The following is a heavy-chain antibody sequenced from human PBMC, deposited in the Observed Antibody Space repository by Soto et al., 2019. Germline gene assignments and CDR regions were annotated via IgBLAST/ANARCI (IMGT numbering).Heavy chain of an antibody. CDR1: GGSISSSSYY. D-gene: IGHD3-10*01. Sequence: PSETLSLTCTVSGGSISSSSYYWGWIRQPPGKGLEWIGSIYYSGSTYYNPSLKSRVTISVDTSKNQFSLKLSSVTAADTAVYYCAREETHYGSGSYRYYYYGMDVWGQGTTVTVSS. CDR2: IYYSGST. CDR3: AREETHYGSGSYRYYYYGMDV. J-gene: IGHJ6*02. V-gene: IGHV4-39*02.